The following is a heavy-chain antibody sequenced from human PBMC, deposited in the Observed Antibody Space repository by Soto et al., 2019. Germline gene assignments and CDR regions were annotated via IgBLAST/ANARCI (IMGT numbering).Heavy chain of an antibody. D-gene: IGHD2-21*01. J-gene: IGHJ4*02. CDR1: GCTFSSYA. CDR3: ASLDCGCSYLDY. CDR2: IIPIFGTA. Sequence: ASVKVSCKASGCTFSSYAISWVRQAPGQGLEWMGGIIPIFGTANYAQKFQGRVTITADESTSTAYMELSSLRSEDTAVYYCASLDCGCSYLDYGGQGTVVPVSS. V-gene: IGHV1-69*13.